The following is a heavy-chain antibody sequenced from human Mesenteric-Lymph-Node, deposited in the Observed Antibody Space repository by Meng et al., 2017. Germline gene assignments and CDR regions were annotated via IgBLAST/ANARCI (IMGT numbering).Heavy chain of an antibody. Sequence: GSLRLSCAVSGGSISSSNWWSWVRQPPGKGLEWIGEIYHSGSTNYNPSLKSRVTISVDKSKNQFSLKLSSVTAADTAVYYCARGTTLVRGIIYDHWGQGTLVTVSS. D-gene: IGHD3-10*01. J-gene: IGHJ5*02. CDR3: ARGTTLVRGIIYDH. V-gene: IGHV4-4*02. CDR2: IYHSGST. CDR1: GGSISSSNW.